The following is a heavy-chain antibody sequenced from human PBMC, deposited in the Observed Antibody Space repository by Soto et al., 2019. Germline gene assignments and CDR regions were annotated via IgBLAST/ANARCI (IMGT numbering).Heavy chain of an antibody. V-gene: IGHV1-69*01. Sequence: QVQLVQSGAEVKKPGSSVKVSCKASGGTFSSYAISWVRQAPGQGLEWMGGIIPIFGTANYAQKFQGRVTITADESTSTAYMELSSLRSEDTAVYYCARDHRAMVHSYYYYYGMDVWGQGTTVTVSS. D-gene: IGHD5-18*01. CDR3: ARDHRAMVHSYYYYYGMDV. CDR2: IIPIFGTA. CDR1: GGTFSSYA. J-gene: IGHJ6*02.